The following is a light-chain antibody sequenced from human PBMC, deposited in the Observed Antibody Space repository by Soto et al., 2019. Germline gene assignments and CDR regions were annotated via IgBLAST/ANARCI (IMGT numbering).Light chain of an antibody. V-gene: IGKV1-39*01. CDR3: QHSFSPPPYT. CDR1: QSIITY. J-gene: IGKJ2*01. CDR2: AAS. Sequence: DIQMTQSPSSLSASVGDRVTITCRASQSIITYLNWYQHNPEKAPKLLIYAASSLQSGVPSRFSGSGSGTDFTLTISSLQPEDFATYYCQHSFSPPPYTFGQGTKLEIK.